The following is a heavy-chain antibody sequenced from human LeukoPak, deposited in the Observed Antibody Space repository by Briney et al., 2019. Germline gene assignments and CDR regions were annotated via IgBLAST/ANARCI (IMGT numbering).Heavy chain of an antibody. D-gene: IGHD6-13*01. Sequence: SETLSLTCAVYGGSFSGYYWSWIRQPPGKGLEWIGKINHSGSTNYNPSLKSRVTISVDTSKNQFSLKLSSVTAADTAVYYCARAPGIAAAGWFDPWGQGTLVTVSS. CDR2: INHSGST. J-gene: IGHJ5*02. CDR1: GGSFSGYY. V-gene: IGHV4-34*01. CDR3: ARAPGIAAAGWFDP.